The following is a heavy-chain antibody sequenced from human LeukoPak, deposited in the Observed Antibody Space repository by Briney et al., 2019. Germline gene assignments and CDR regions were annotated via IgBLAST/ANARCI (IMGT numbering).Heavy chain of an antibody. CDR1: GYTFTGYY. V-gene: IGHV1-2*02. D-gene: IGHD4-17*01. CDR2: INPNSGGT. CDR3: ARGHDYGDPPPLDY. Sequence: ASVKVSCKASGYTFTGYYMHWVRQAPGQGLEWMGWINPNSGGTNYAQRFQGRVTMTRDTSISTAYMELSSLRSEDTAVYYCARGHDYGDPPPLDYWGQGTLVTVSS. J-gene: IGHJ4*02.